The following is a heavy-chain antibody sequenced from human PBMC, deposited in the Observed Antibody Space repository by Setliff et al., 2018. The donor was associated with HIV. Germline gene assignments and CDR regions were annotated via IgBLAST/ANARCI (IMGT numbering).Heavy chain of an antibody. D-gene: IGHD1-7*01. CDR1: GYTFTNYW. Sequence: PGESLKISCKGSGYTFTNYWIAWVRQMPGKGLEWMGIIYPGDSNIRYSPSFEGQVTISADKSIATAYLQWSSLKASDTAMYYCAGTPVHKGWNSGLHFWGQGTLVTVSS. J-gene: IGHJ4*02. CDR2: IYPGDSNI. CDR3: AGTPVHKGWNSGLHF. V-gene: IGHV5-51*01.